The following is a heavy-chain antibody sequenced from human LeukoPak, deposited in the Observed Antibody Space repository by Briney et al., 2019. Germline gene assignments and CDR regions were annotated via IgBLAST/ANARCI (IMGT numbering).Heavy chain of an antibody. D-gene: IGHD1-26*01. CDR1: GGSISSYY. J-gene: IGHJ4*02. CDR3: ASSGFSGRPLRY. CDR2: IYYSGST. V-gene: IGHV4-59*01. Sequence: SETLSLTCTVSGGSISSYYWSWIRQPPGKGLEWIGYIYYSGSTNYNPSLKSRVTISVDTSKNQFSLKLSSVTAADTAVYYCASSGFSGRPLRYWGQGTLVTVSS.